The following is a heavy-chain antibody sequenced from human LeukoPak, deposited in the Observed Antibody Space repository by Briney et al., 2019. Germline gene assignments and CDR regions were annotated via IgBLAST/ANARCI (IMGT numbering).Heavy chain of an antibody. CDR1: GFTFSSYE. J-gene: IGHJ4*02. CDR3: AKSFWWFGEFSPFDY. Sequence: GGSLRLSCAASGFTFSSYEMNWVRQAPGKGLEWVSYISSSGSTIYYTDSVKGRFTIPRDNAKNSLYLQMNSLRAEDTAVYYCAKSFWWFGEFSPFDYWGQGTLLTVSS. V-gene: IGHV3-48*03. D-gene: IGHD3-10*01. CDR2: ISSSGSTI.